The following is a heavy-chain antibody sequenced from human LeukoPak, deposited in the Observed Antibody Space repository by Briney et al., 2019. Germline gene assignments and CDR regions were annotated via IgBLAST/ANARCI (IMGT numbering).Heavy chain of an antibody. CDR3: ASPGAAAGTIFDY. CDR1: GGSISSSSYY. J-gene: IGHJ4*02. D-gene: IGHD6-13*01. CDR2: IYYSGST. V-gene: IGHV4-39*01. Sequence: PSETLSLTCTVSGGSISSSSYYWGWIRQPPGKGLEWIGSIYYSGSTYYNPSLKSRVTISVDTSKNQFSLKLSSVTAADTAVYYCASPGAAAGTIFDYWGQGTLVTVSS.